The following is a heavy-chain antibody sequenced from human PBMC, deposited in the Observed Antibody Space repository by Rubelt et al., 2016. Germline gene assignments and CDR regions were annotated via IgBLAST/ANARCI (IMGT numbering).Heavy chain of an antibody. D-gene: IGHD3-22*01. J-gene: IGHJ4*02. V-gene: IGHV4-38-2*02. Sequence: QVQLQESGPGLVKPSETLSLTCTVSGYSISSGYYWGWIRQPPGKGLEWIGSIYYSGRTDYNPSLKSRITVSMDTSQNQFSLRLSSVTAADTAVDYCARENLSSSVNRLPLLVDYWGQGTLVTVSS. CDR3: ARENLSSSVNRLPLLVDY. CDR1: GYSISSGYY. CDR2: IYYSGRT.